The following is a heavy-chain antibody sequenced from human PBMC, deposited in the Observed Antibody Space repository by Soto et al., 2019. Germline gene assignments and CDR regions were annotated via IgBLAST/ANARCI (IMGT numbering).Heavy chain of an antibody. Sequence: QVHLQESGPGLVKPSGTLSLICTVSGNSMFNYYWSWIRQPAGKGLEWIGRVYTDGTAIYNPSLKSRVTMSVDMAKNQFSLNVNPVTAADTAVYYCVKGGFVDGDYMHHVMDVWGQGATVIVS. CDR1: GNSMFNYY. CDR3: VKGGFVDGDYMHHVMDV. V-gene: IGHV4-4*07. CDR2: VYTDGTA. J-gene: IGHJ6*02. D-gene: IGHD4-17*01.